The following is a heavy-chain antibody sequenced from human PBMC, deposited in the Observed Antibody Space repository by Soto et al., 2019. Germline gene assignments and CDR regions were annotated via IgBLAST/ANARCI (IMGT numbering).Heavy chain of an antibody. Sequence: DVQLLESGGGLVQPGGSLRLSCAASGFTFSRYAMSWVRQAPGMGLEWVSLISDSGRATFHAPSVKGRFTISRDKSKNTVVLQMNSGTAGDTAVYYWAKQRGSGNPFCYNVDVWGLGTTVTVSS. V-gene: IGHV3-23*01. CDR3: AKQRGSGNPFCYNVDV. D-gene: IGHD3-10*01. CDR1: GFTFSRYA. J-gene: IGHJ6*02. CDR2: ISDSGRAT.